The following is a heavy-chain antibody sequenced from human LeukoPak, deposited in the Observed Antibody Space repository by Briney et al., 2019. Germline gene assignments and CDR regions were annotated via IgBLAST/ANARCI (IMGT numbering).Heavy chain of an antibody. CDR1: GGSVSSGSYY. CDR2: IYYSGST. D-gene: IGHD2-15*01. Sequence: PSETLSLTCTVSGGSVSSGSYYWSCIRQPPGKGLEWIGYIYYSGSTNYNPSLKSRVTISVDTSKNQLSLKLSSVTAADTAVYYCARDWWELLSNSYHYCGLDVWGQGTTVTVSS. CDR3: ARDWWELLSNSYHYCGLDV. V-gene: IGHV4-61*01. J-gene: IGHJ6*02.